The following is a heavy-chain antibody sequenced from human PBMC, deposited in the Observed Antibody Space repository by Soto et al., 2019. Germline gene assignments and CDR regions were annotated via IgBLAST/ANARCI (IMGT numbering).Heavy chain of an antibody. CDR1: GYTLTELS. CDR2: FDPEDGET. CDR3: ATDLVDDYDLLTGYSY. D-gene: IGHD3-9*01. Sequence: ASVKVSCKVSGYTLTELSMHWVRQAPGKGLEWMGGFDPEDGETIYAQKFQGRVTMTEDTSTDTAYMELSSLRSEDTAVYYCATDLVDDYDLLTGYSYWGQGTLVTVSS. J-gene: IGHJ4*02. V-gene: IGHV1-24*01.